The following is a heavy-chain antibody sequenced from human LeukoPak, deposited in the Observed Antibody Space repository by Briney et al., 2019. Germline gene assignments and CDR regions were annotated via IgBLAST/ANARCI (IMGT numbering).Heavy chain of an antibody. Sequence: SGPTLVKPTQTLTLTRTFSGFSLSTSGVGVGWIRQPPGKALEWLALIYWDDDKRYSPSLKSRLTITKDTSKNQVVLTMTNMDPVDTATYYCAHRIGPGTIWDYWGQGTLVTVPS. CDR2: IYWDDDK. D-gene: IGHD3-9*01. V-gene: IGHV2-5*02. J-gene: IGHJ4*02. CDR1: GFSLSTSGVG. CDR3: AHRIGPGTIWDY.